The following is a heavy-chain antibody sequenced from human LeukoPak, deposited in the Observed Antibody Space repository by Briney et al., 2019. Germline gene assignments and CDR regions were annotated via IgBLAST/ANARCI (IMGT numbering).Heavy chain of an antibody. Sequence: ASVKVSCKASDYTFIDYGICWVRQAPGQGLEWMGWISTKIGYTKYAQKFQGRVTMTTDTSTSTAYMELRSLSSDDTAVYYCARDGVSGWFEYWGQGTLLTVSS. D-gene: IGHD6-19*01. V-gene: IGHV1-18*01. CDR3: ARDGVSGWFEY. J-gene: IGHJ4*02. CDR1: DYTFIDYG. CDR2: ISTKIGYT.